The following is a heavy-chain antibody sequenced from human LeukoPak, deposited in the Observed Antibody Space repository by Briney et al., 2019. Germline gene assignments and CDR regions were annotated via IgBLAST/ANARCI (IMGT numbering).Heavy chain of an antibody. V-gene: IGHV3-66*01. J-gene: IGHJ4*02. Sequence: PGGSLRLSCAASGFTVSSNYMSWVRQAPGKGLEWVSVIYSGGSTYYADSVKGRFTISRDNSKNTLYLQMNSLRAGDTAVYYCARDLDSGSYSFDYWGQGTLVTVSS. CDR2: IYSGGST. D-gene: IGHD3-10*01. CDR1: GFTVSSNY. CDR3: ARDLDSGSYSFDY.